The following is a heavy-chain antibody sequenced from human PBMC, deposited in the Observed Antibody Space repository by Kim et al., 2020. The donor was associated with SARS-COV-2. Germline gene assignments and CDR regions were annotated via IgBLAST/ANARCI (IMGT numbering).Heavy chain of an antibody. CDR3: ARGAAGYSGYDHLGFDY. CDR1: GGSISSGSYY. CDR2: IYTSGST. D-gene: IGHD5-12*01. J-gene: IGHJ4*02. V-gene: IGHV4-61*02. Sequence: SETLSLTCTVSGGSISSGSYYWSWIRQPAGKGLEWIGRIYTSGSTNYNPSLKSRVTISVDTSKNQFSLKLSSVTAADTAVYYCARGAAGYSGYDHLGFDYWGQVTLVTVSS.